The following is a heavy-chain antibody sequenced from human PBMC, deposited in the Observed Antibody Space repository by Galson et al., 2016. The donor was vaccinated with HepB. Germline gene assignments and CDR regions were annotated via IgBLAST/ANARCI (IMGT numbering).Heavy chain of an antibody. CDR3: AKDCGLLSFGEVFSPVDY. CDR2: ISYDGSTK. CDR1: GFTFSSYG. J-gene: IGHJ4*02. V-gene: IGHV3-30*18. D-gene: IGHD3-10*01. Sequence: SLRLSCAASGFTFSSYGMHWVRQAPGKGLEWVSVISYDGSTKYYADSVKGRFTISRDNSKNTLNLQMNSLRAEDTAVYYCAKDCGLLSFGEVFSPVDYWGQGTLVTVSS.